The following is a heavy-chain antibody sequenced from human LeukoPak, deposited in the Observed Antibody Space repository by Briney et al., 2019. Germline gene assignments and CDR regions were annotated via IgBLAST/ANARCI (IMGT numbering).Heavy chain of an antibody. J-gene: IGHJ6*03. D-gene: IGHD6-13*01. CDR1: GGSISSYY. CDR3: ARLSSSWYYYYYYYMDV. V-gene: IGHV4-59*01. Sequence: PSETLSLTCIVSGGSISSYYWSWIRQPPGKGLEWIGYIYYSGSTNYNPSLKSRVTISVDTSKNQFSLKLSSVTAADTAVYYCARLSSSWYYYYYYYMDVWGKGTTVTVSS. CDR2: IYYSGST.